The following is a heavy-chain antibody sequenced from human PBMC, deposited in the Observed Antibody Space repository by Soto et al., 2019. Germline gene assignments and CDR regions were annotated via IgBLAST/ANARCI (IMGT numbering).Heavy chain of an antibody. J-gene: IGHJ6*02. CDR3: ATPGGFGMDV. CDR2: IFPCDAET. D-gene: IGHD5-12*01. Sequence: GESLKISCQGSGYNFATHWIGWVRHKAGKGLEWMGIIFPCDAETRYSPSFQGHITISADKSISIAYLRWSSLKASDTGMYYCATPGGFGMDVWGQGTTVTVSS. V-gene: IGHV5-51*01. CDR1: GYNFATHW.